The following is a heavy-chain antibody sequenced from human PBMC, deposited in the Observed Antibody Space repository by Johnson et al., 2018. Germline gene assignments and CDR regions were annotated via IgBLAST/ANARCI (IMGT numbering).Heavy chain of an antibody. Sequence: VQLVESGGGVVQPGRSLRLSCAASGFTFSSYAMHWVRQAPGKGLEWVAVIWFDGSDKFYADSVKGRFTISRDNSKNTLDLQMNSLRAEDTAIYYCAKDRGLLDYYYYYYMDVWGKGTTVTVSS. CDR2: IWFDGSDK. CDR3: AKDRGLLDYYYYYYMDV. D-gene: IGHD1-26*01. CDR1: GFTFSSYA. V-gene: IGHV3-30*04. J-gene: IGHJ6*03.